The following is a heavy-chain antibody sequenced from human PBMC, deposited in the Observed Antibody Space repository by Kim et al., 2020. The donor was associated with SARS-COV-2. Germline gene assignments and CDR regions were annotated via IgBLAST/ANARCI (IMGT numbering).Heavy chain of an antibody. CDR1: GFTFSSYG. Sequence: GGSLRLSCAASGFTFSSYGMHWVRQAPGKGLEWVAVISYDGSNKYYADSVKGRFTISRDNSKNTLYLQMNSLRAEDMAVYYCAKDQAIAVAGTGMDVWGQGTTVTVSS. V-gene: IGHV3-30*18. J-gene: IGHJ6*02. CDR2: ISYDGSNK. D-gene: IGHD6-19*01. CDR3: AKDQAIAVAGTGMDV.